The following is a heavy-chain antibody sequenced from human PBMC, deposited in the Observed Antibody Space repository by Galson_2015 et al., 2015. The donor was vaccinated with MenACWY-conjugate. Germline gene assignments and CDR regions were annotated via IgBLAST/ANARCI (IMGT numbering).Heavy chain of an antibody. J-gene: IGHJ4*02. D-gene: IGHD6-19*01. Sequence: SLRLSCAASGFTFSSYGMHWVRQAPGKGLEWVAVISYDGSNKYYADSVKGRFTISRDNSKNTLYLQMNSLRAEDTAVYYCANVRYSSGWHEFDYWGQGTLVTVSS. CDR2: ISYDGSNK. CDR1: GFTFSSYG. V-gene: IGHV3-30*18. CDR3: ANVRYSSGWHEFDY.